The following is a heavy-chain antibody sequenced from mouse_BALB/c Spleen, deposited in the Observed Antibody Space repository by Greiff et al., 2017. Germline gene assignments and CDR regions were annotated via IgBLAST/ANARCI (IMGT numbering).Heavy chain of an antibody. CDR3: ARLGYFDV. V-gene: IGHV5-17*02. CDR1: GFTFSSFG. Sequence: EVMLVESGGGLVQPGGSRKLSCAASGFTFSSFGMHWVRQAPEKGLEWVAYISSGSSTIYYADTVKGRFTISRDNPKNTLFLQMTSLRSEDTAMYYCARLGYFDVWGAGTTVTVSS. J-gene: IGHJ1*01. CDR2: ISSGSSTI.